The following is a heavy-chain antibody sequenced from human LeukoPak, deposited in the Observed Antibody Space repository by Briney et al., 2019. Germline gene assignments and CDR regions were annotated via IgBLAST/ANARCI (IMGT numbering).Heavy chain of an antibody. CDR2: IYYSGST. J-gene: IGHJ5*02. CDR1: GGSISSSSYY. CDR3: AVVTAIGGWFDP. Sequence: SETLSLTCTVSGGSISSSSYYWGWIRQPPGKGLEWIGSIYYSGSTYYNPSLKSRVTISVDTSKNQFSLKLSSVTAADTAVYYCAVVTAIGGWFDPWGQGTLVTVSS. D-gene: IGHD2-21*02. V-gene: IGHV4-39*07.